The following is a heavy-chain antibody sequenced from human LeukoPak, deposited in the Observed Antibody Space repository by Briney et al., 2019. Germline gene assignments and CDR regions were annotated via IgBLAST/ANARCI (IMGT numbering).Heavy chain of an antibody. CDR3: ASHAYGSVPPGDYFDY. CDR2: ISGSGGST. CDR1: GFTFSSYA. V-gene: IGHV3-23*01. Sequence: PGGSLRLSCAASGFTFSSYAMSWVRQAPGKGLEWVSGISGSGGSTYYADSVKGRFTISRDNSKNTLYLQMNSLRAEDTAVYYCASHAYGSVPPGDYFDYWGQGTLVTVSS. D-gene: IGHD3-10*01. J-gene: IGHJ4*02.